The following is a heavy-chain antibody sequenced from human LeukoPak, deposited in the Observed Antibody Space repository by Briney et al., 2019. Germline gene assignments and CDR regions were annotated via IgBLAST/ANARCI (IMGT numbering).Heavy chain of an antibody. CDR2: ISSSSSYI. CDR3: ASHTGRYYYGSGSYYFDY. J-gene: IGHJ4*02. Sequence: GSPKPSCAAPGFTFSSYSINWVRQAPGKGVEWVSSISSSSSYIYYADSVKGRFTISRDNAKNSLYLQMNSLRAEDTAVYYCASHTGRYYYGSGSYYFDYWGQGTLVTVSS. CDR1: GFTFSSYS. D-gene: IGHD3-10*01. V-gene: IGHV3-21*01.